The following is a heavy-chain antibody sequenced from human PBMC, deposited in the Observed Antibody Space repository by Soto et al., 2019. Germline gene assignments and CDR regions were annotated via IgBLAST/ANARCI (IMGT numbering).Heavy chain of an antibody. CDR1: GFTFSNYA. V-gene: IGHV3-23*01. Sequence: PGGSLRLSCAASGFTFSNYAMSWVRQAPGKGLEWVSAISGSGGSTYYADSVKGRFTISRDNSKNTLYLQMNSLRAEDTAVYYCAKDHALYYYDSSGYLRGWGQGTLVTVYS. D-gene: IGHD3-22*01. CDR2: ISGSGGST. CDR3: AKDHALYYYDSSGYLRG. J-gene: IGHJ4*02.